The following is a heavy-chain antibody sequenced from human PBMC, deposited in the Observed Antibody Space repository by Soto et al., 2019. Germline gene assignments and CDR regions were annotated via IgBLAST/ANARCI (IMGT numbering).Heavy chain of an antibody. Sequence: QVLLVQSGAEVRKPGASVKVSCKASGYTFTSYGVSWVRQAPGQGLEWMGWISAYNGNTNYAQKLQGRVTMTTDTSTRTAYMELRSLRSDDTAVYYCARDPIFGSGTYYNVWGQGTLVTVSS. D-gene: IGHD3-10*01. V-gene: IGHV1-18*04. CDR2: ISAYNGNT. CDR3: ARDPIFGSGTYYNV. CDR1: GYTFTSYG. J-gene: IGHJ4*02.